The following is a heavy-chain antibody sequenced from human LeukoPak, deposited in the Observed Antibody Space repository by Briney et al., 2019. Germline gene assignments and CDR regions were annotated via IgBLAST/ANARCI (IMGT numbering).Heavy chain of an antibody. V-gene: IGHV3-15*01. CDR1: GFTIGTAW. Sequence: KPGVSLRLSCVSSGFTIGTAWMSWVRQAPGKGLEWLGHIKSEGEGATTDYAAPAKGRFTISRDDSKNMIYLQMSSLKIDDTAIYYCIAHFPYFYGSDVWGKGTTVTVSS. D-gene: IGHD3-3*02. CDR3: IAHFPYFYGSDV. J-gene: IGHJ6*04. CDR2: IKSEGEGATT.